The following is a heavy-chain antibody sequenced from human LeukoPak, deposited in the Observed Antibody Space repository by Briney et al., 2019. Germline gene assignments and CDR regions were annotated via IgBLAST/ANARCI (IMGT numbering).Heavy chain of an antibody. Sequence: PGGSLRLSCAASGFTFSSYGMHWVRQAPGKGLEWVAFIRFDGSNKYYADSVKGRFTISRDNSKNTLYLQMNSLRAEDTAVYSCAKDLRDDPYSSSWYGPDSWGQGTLVTVSS. D-gene: IGHD6-13*01. CDR2: IRFDGSNK. CDR1: GFTFSSYG. V-gene: IGHV3-30*02. CDR3: AKDLRDDPYSSSWYGPDS. J-gene: IGHJ4*02.